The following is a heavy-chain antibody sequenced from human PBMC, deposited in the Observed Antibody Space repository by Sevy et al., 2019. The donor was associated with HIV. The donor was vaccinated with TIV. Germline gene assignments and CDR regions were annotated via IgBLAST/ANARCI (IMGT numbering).Heavy chain of an antibody. Sequence: GGSLRLSCAASGFTFSTYGMHWVRQAPGKGLEWVAVISSDGSTKYYADSVKGRFTISRDNAKNSLYLQMNSLRAEETAVYYCEKDQYYDSSGYYLWKYFDYWGQGTLVTVSS. J-gene: IGHJ4*02. CDR2: ISSDGSTK. CDR3: EKDQYYDSSGYYLWKYFDY. V-gene: IGHV3-30*18. CDR1: GFTFSTYG. D-gene: IGHD3-22*01.